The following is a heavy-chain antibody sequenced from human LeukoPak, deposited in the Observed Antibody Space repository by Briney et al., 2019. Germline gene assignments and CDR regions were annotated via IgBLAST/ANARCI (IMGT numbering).Heavy chain of an antibody. Sequence: GGSLRLSCAASGFAVSSNYMTWVRQAPGKGLEWVSVIYAGGSTYYADSVKGRFTISRDNSKNTLYLLMNNLRAEDTAVYYCAISHRGDYMDVWGKGTTVTISS. D-gene: IGHD5-24*01. J-gene: IGHJ6*03. CDR2: IYAGGST. CDR1: GFAVSSNY. CDR3: AISHRGDYMDV. V-gene: IGHV3-53*01.